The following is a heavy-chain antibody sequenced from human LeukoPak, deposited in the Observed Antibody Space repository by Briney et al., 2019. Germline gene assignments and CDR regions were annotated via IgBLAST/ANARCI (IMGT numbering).Heavy chain of an antibody. CDR2: IYYSGST. V-gene: IGHV4-38-2*02. CDR1: GYSISSGYY. Sequence: SETLSLTCTVSGYSISSGYYWGWIRQPPGKGLEWIGSIYYSGSTYYNPSLKSRVTISVDTSKNQFSLKLSSATAADTAVYYCARGTLAAAGTGWFDPWGQGTLVTVSS. CDR3: ARGTLAAAGTGWFDP. J-gene: IGHJ5*02. D-gene: IGHD6-13*01.